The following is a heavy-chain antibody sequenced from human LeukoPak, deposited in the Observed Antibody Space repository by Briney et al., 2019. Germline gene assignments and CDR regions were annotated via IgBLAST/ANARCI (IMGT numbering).Heavy chain of an antibody. D-gene: IGHD6-13*01. CDR2: IRSKAYGGTT. CDR3: TRDDSSWYPSEVHY. V-gene: IGHV3-49*03. J-gene: IGHJ4*02. CDR1: GFTFGDYA. Sequence: PGGSLRLSCTASGFTFGDYAMSWFRQAPGKGLEWVGFIRSKAYGGTTEYAASVKGRFTISRDDSKSIAYLQMNSLKTEDTVVYYCTRDDSSWYPSEVHYWGQGTLVTVSS.